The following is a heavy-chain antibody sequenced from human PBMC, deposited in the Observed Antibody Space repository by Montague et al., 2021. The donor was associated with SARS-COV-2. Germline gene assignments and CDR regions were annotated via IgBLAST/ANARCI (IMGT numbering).Heavy chain of an antibody. D-gene: IGHD3-10*01. CDR2: ISSDGDHK. J-gene: IGHJ5*02. V-gene: IGHV3-30-3*02. CDR1: GFIFSNYA. Sequence: LRLSCAGSGFIFSNYAMHWVRQAPGKGPEWLAVISSDGDHKYYADSVQGRLTISRDNSKKTLYLQVNSLRPEDTAVYFCAKDQGQLWFNELSGNWLDPWGQGTLVTVSS. CDR3: AKDQGQLWFNELSGNWLDP.